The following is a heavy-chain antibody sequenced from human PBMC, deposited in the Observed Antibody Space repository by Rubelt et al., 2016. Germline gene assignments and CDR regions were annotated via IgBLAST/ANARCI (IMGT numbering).Heavy chain of an antibody. CDR2: IFHSGST. V-gene: IGHV4-4*02. CDR1: GDSITSRNW. CDR3: ASLNLNPYP. Sequence: QVQLQESGPGLVKPSGTLSLTCGVSGDSITSRNWWSWVRQSPGKGLEWIGEIFHSGSTNYNPSLKRRVTISIAKSKNQFSLNLNSGTAADTAVYYCASLNLNPYPWGQGTLVTVSS. J-gene: IGHJ5*02.